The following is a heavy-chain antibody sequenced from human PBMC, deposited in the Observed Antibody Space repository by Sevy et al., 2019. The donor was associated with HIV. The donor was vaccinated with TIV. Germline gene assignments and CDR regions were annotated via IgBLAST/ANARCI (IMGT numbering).Heavy chain of an antibody. V-gene: IGHV3-13*01. J-gene: IGHJ6*02. CDR1: GFTFGSYD. CDR3: ARGVGRAIVATFSRGMDV. Sequence: GGSLRLSCAASGFTFGSYDMHWVRQATGKGLEWVSAIGTAGDAYYPGSVKGRFTIARENAKNSLYLQMNSLRAGDTAVYYCARGVGRAIVATFSRGMDVWGQGTTVTVSS. CDR2: IGTAGDA. D-gene: IGHD5-12*01.